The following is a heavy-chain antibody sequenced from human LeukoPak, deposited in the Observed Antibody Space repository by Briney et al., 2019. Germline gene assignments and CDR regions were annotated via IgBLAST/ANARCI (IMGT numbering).Heavy chain of an antibody. CDR2: IIPIFGTA. J-gene: IGHJ4*02. V-gene: IGHV1-69*05. CDR1: GGTFSSYA. D-gene: IGHD5-12*01. CDR3: ARTRGYSGCLDY. Sequence: ASVKVSCXASGGTFSSYAISWVRQAPGQGLEWMGGIIPIFGTANYAQKFQGRVTITTDESTSTAYMELSSLRSEDTAVYYCARTRGYSGCLDYWGQGTLVTVSS.